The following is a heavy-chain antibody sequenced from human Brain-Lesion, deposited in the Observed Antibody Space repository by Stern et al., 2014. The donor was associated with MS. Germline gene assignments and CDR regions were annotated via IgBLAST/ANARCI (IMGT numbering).Heavy chain of an antibody. CDR2: IYYSGNT. V-gene: IGHV4-31*01. Sequence: QLQLQESGPGLVKPSQTLSLTCSVSGDSFSSGGYYWSWIRQHPGKALQWIGNIYYSGNTYYNPSLKSLVTISVDMSKNQFSLNLNSVTAADTAVYFCARVAALAMPLQYNWFDPWGQGILVTVSS. CDR3: ARVAALAMPLQYNWFDP. CDR1: GDSFSSGGYY. J-gene: IGHJ5*02. D-gene: IGHD2-2*01.